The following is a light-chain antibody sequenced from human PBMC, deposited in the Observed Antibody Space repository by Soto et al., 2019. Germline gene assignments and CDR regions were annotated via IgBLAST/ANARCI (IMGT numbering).Light chain of an antibody. CDR3: QQYGSSIT. CDR2: GTS. J-gene: IGKJ5*01. V-gene: IGKV3-20*01. Sequence: EIVFTQSPGTLSFSPGERATLSCRASQSVPRSYLAWYQQKPGQAPRLLIYGTSSRATGIPDRFSGSGSGTDFTLTISRLEPEDFAVFYCQQYGSSITFGQGTRLEIK. CDR1: QSVPRSY.